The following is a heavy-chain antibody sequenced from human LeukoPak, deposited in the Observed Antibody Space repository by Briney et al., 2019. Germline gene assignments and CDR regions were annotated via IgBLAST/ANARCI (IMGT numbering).Heavy chain of an antibody. CDR2: ISSSGSTI. CDR1: GFTFSDYY. J-gene: IGHJ4*02. D-gene: IGHD3-10*01. Sequence: GGSLRLSCAASGFTFSDYYMSWIRQAPRKWLEWLSYISSSGSTIYYADSVKGRFTISRDNAKNSLYLQMNSLRAEDTAVYYCARGYMVRGVSEDYWGQGTLVTVSS. CDR3: ARGYMVRGVSEDY. V-gene: IGHV3-11*01.